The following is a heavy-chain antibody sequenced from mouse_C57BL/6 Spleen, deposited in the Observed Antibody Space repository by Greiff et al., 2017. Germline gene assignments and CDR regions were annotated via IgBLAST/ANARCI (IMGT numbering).Heavy chain of an antibody. CDR1: GYTFTSYW. V-gene: IGHV1-55*01. D-gene: IGHD1-1*01. J-gene: IGHJ4*01. Sequence: VQLQQSGAELVKPGASVKMSCKASGYTFTSYWITWVKQRPGQGLEWIGDIYPGSGSTNYNEKFKSKATLTVDTSSSTAYMQLSSLTSEDSAVYYCARGDYGSRGYYAMDYWGQGNPVTVSS. CDR2: IYPGSGST. CDR3: ARGDYGSRGYYAMDY.